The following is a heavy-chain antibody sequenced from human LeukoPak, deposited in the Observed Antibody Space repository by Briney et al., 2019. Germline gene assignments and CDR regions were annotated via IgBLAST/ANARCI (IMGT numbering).Heavy chain of an antibody. J-gene: IGHJ4*02. Sequence: ASVKVSCKASGYTFTSYYLYWVRQAPGQGLEWMGWINPNSGGTNYAQKFQGRVTMTRDTSISTAYMELSRLRSDDTAVYYCARAGYSSSWLGSQVSSSIWGQGTLVTVSS. CDR1: GYTFTSYY. CDR2: INPNSGGT. D-gene: IGHD6-13*01. V-gene: IGHV1-2*02. CDR3: ARAGYSSSWLGSQVSSSI.